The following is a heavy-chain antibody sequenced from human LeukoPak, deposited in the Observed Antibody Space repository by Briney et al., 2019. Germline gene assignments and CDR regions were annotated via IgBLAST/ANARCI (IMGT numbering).Heavy chain of an antibody. CDR3: ARSSDYFTYFGL. D-gene: IGHD2/OR15-2a*01. Sequence: GGSLRLSCAASVFTLINYYMSWIRQTPGKGLEWISYMSSTGNTIYYEASVKGRFTVSLDSAKNSLFLQMDSLRAEDTGVYFCARSSDYFTYFGLWGRGSLVTVSS. V-gene: IGHV3-11*04. J-gene: IGHJ2*01. CDR1: VFTLINYY. CDR2: MSSTGNTI.